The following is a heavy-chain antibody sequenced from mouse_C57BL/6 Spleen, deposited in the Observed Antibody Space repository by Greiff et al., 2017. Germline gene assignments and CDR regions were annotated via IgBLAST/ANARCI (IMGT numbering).Heavy chain of an antibody. Sequence: QVQLQQPGAELVKPGASVQLSCKASGYTFTSYWMHWVKQRPGQGLEWIGMIHPNSGSTNYNEKFKSKATLTVDKSSSTAYMQLSSLTSEDSAVYNCSRKGAYYSNPDYWGQGTTLTVSS. CDR3: SRKGAYYSNPDY. CDR1: GYTFTSYW. V-gene: IGHV1-64*01. J-gene: IGHJ2*01. D-gene: IGHD2-5*01. CDR2: IHPNSGST.